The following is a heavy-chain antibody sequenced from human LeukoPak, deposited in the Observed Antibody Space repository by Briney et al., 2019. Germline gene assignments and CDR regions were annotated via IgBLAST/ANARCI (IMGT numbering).Heavy chain of an antibody. D-gene: IGHD3-22*01. J-gene: IGHJ4*02. CDR3: ARPLRSGYYLAFDY. CDR1: GITFSTYW. CDR2: IKPDGSEG. V-gene: IGHV3-7*03. Sequence: GGSLRLSCVVSGITFSTYWMTWVRQAPGKGLEWVADIKPDGSEGDYVDSVKGRLTISRDNAKNSLYLQINSLRAEDTAVYYCARPLRSGYYLAFDYWGQGTLVTVSS.